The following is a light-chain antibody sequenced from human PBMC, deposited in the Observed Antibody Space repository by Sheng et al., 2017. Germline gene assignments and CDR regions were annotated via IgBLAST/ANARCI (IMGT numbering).Light chain of an antibody. CDR2: AAS. J-gene: IGKJ2*01. CDR3: QHLKGYPPYT. Sequence: DIQLTQSPSFLSASVGDRVTITCRASQGISSDLAWYQQKPGKAPKLLIYAASTLESGVPSRFSGSGSGTHFTLTVSSLQPEDFATYYCQHLKGYPPYTFGQGTKLEIK. CDR1: QGISSD. V-gene: IGKV1-9*01.